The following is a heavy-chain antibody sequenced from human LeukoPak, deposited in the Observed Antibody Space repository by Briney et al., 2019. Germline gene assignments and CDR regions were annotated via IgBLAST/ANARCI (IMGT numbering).Heavy chain of an antibody. J-gene: IGHJ4*02. CDR1: GFTFSSYW. V-gene: IGHV3-74*01. CDR2: INSDGSST. Sequence: GGSLRLSCAASGFTFSSYWVHWLGPGRGKGLVWVSRINSDGSSTRYADSVKGRFTSSRDNAKNPLYLQMNSRRAEDTAVYYCARGRDGPDYWGQGTLVTVSS. D-gene: IGHD5-24*01. CDR3: ARGRDGPDY.